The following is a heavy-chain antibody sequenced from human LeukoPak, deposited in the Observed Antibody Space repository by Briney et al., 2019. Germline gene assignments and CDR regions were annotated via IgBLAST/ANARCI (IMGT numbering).Heavy chain of an antibody. CDR2: INIDGSTT. CDR3: ARVGGPGWYGY. V-gene: IGHV3-74*03. J-gene: IGHJ4*02. CDR1: GFTFSSYW. Sequence: QPGGSLRLSCAASGFTFSSYWMHWVRQVPGKGLVWVSRINIDGSTTTYADSAKGRFTISRDNAKNTLYLQMNSLSADDTALYYCARVGGPGWYGYWGQGTLVTVSS. D-gene: IGHD6-19*01.